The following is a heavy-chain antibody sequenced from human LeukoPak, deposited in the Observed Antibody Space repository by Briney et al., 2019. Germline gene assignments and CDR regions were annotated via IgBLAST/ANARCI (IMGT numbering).Heavy chain of an antibody. CDR1: GYTFTGYY. V-gene: IGHV1-2*02. J-gene: IGHJ3*02. Sequence: ASVKVSCKASGYTFTGYYMHWVRQAPGQGLEWMGWINPNSGGTNYAQKFQGRVTMTRNTSISTAYMELSSLRSEDTAVYYCARRYYYPSLGAFDIWGQGTMVTVSS. CDR2: INPNSGGT. D-gene: IGHD3-22*01. CDR3: ARRYYYPSLGAFDI.